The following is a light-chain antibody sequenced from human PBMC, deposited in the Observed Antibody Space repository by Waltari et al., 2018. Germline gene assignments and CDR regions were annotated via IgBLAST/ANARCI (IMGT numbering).Light chain of an antibody. V-gene: IGKV1-9*01. Sequence: DIQLTQSRSFLLASVGDRVTFTCRASQGISGYLAWYQKNQNKAPKLLIDGASTLQSGVPSRFSGGKSGTEFTLTISSLQPEDFATYFCQHVYSYPVTFGGGTTVDI. CDR1: QGISGY. CDR3: QHVYSYPVT. J-gene: IGKJ4*01. CDR2: GAS.